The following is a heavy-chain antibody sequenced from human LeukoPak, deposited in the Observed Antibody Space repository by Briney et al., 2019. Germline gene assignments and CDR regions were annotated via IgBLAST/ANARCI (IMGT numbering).Heavy chain of an antibody. CDR2: IYYSGRT. V-gene: IGHV4-39*01. D-gene: IGHD3-22*01. J-gene: IGHJ1*01. Sequence: SESLSLNCTVSGGYISSSSYYWGWVRQPPGKGLAWIGDIYYSGRTYYSSYLKSRLTISLDTSKNHFSLKVNSVTAADTAVYYCARRRYYDSTGYLDWGQGTLVSISP. CDR3: ARRRYYDSTGYLD. CDR1: GGYISSSSYY.